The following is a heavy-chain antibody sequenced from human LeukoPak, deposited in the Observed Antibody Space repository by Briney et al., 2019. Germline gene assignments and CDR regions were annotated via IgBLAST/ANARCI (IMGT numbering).Heavy chain of an antibody. Sequence: GGSLRLSCAASGFTFSSYSMNWVRQAPGKGLEWVSYISSSSTIYYADSVKGRFTISRDNAKNSLYLQMNSLRAEDTAVYYCAKDRIIGLYSSGWYMDYWGQGTLVTVSS. J-gene: IGHJ4*02. CDR3: AKDRIIGLYSSGWYMDY. D-gene: IGHD6-19*01. CDR2: ISSSSTI. CDR1: GFTFSSYS. V-gene: IGHV3-48*01.